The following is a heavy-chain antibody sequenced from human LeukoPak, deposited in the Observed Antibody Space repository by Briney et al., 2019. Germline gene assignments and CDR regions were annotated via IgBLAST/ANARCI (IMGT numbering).Heavy chain of an antibody. V-gene: IGHV4-61*02. D-gene: IGHD6-19*01. Sequence: PSETLSLTCTVSGGSISSGSYYWSWIRQPAGKGLEWIGRIYTSGSTNYNPSLKSRVTISVDTSKNQFSLKLSSVTAADTAVYYCARDRSGYIDYWGQGTLVTVSS. CDR1: GGSISSGSYY. CDR3: ARDRSGYIDY. CDR2: IYTSGST. J-gene: IGHJ4*02.